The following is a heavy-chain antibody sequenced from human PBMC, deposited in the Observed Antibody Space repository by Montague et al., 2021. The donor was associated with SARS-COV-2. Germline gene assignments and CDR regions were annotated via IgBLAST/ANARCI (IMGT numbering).Heavy chain of an antibody. CDR2: IYTSGST. Sequence: TLSLTCTVSGGSISSGSYYWSWIRQPAGKGLEWIGRIYTSGSTNYNPSLKSRVTISVDTSKNQFSLKLSSVTAADTAVYYCARGGWGGTDCGSTSCKPYYYYYGMDVWGQGTTVTVSS. CDR3: ARGGWGGTDCGSTSCKPYYYYYGMDV. J-gene: IGHJ6*02. D-gene: IGHD2-2*01. CDR1: GGSISSGSYY. V-gene: IGHV4-61*02.